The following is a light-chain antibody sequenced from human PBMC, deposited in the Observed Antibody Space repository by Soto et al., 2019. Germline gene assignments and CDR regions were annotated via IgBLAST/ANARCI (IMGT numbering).Light chain of an antibody. CDR2: AAS. CDR1: QGISSY. J-gene: IGKJ5*01. V-gene: IGKV1-8*01. Sequence: IRMTQSPSPLSASTGDRFAIPCRASQGISSYLAWYQQKPGKVPRLLIFAASTLQSGVPSRFSGSGSRTDFTLTISDLQPEDVATYYCQQADSLPITFGQGTRLEI. CDR3: QQADSLPIT.